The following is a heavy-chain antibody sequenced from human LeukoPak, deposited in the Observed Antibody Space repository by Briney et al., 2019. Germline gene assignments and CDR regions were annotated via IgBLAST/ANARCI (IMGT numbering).Heavy chain of an antibody. CDR3: ASILGYCTNGVCSDY. CDR1: GFTFSSYG. Sequence: GGSLRLSCAASGFTFSSYGMHWVRQAPGKGLEWVAVIWYDGSNKYYADSVKGRFTISRDNSKNTLYLQMNSLRAEDTAVYYCASILGYCTNGVCSDYWGQGTLVTVSS. V-gene: IGHV3-33*01. D-gene: IGHD2-8*01. J-gene: IGHJ4*02. CDR2: IWYDGSNK.